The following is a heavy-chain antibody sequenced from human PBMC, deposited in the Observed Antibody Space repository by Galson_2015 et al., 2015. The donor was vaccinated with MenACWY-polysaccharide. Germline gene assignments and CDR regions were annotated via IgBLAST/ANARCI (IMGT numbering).Heavy chain of an antibody. CDR2: ISSSGTI. V-gene: IGHV3-48*02. J-gene: IGHJ4*02. D-gene: IGHD1-26*01. CDR1: GFTFSSYS. Sequence: SLRLSCAASGFTFSSYSMNWVRQAPGKGLEWVSCISSSGTIYYADSVKGRFTISRDNGKNSLYLQMNSLRDDDTAVYYCARVLKGLVGATPDYWGQGTLVTVSS. CDR3: ARVLKGLVGATPDY.